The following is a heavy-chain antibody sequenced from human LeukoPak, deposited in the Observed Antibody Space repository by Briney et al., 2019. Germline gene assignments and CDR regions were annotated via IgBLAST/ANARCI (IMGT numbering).Heavy chain of an antibody. D-gene: IGHD1-26*01. V-gene: IGHV3-33*07. J-gene: IGHJ4*02. CDR3: ARVYFVGGNNYSPPDY. CDR1: GFTFSNYG. Sequence: AGGSLRLSCSASGFTFSNYGMYWVRQAPGKGLDGVAVIWYDGTNKYYGDSVKGRLTISRDNAKNMVYLQMNSLRADDTALYYCARVYFVGGNNYSPPDYWGQGTLVTVSS. CDR2: IWYDGTNK.